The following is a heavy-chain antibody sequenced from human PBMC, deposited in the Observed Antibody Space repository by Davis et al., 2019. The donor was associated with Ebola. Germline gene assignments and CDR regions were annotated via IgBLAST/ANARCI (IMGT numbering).Heavy chain of an antibody. CDR1: GFTFSTYW. Sequence: PGGSLRLSCAASGFTFSTYWMSWVRQAPGKGLEWVANIKEDGSDKYYVDSVKGRFTISRDNAKSSLYLQMNSLRAEDTAVYYCTRLNGDLIWYFDLWGRGFLVTVS. V-gene: IGHV3-7*03. D-gene: IGHD7-27*01. CDR3: TRLNGDLIWYFDL. J-gene: IGHJ2*01. CDR2: IKEDGSDK.